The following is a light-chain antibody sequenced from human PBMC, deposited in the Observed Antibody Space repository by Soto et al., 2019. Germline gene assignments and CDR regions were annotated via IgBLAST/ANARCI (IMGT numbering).Light chain of an antibody. CDR1: QSVSSSY. J-gene: IGKJ5*01. V-gene: IGKV3-20*01. CDR3: LQYGSSPRIT. CDR2: RAS. Sequence: IVLTQSPGTLSLSPGERATLSCRASQSVSSSYLAWYQQKPGQSPRLLIYRASSRATGIPDRFSGSGSGTDFTLTISRLEPEDFAVYYCLQYGSSPRITFGQGTRLEIK.